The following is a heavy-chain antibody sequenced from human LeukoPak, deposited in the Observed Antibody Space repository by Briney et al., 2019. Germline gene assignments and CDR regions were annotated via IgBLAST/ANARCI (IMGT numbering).Heavy chain of an antibody. CDR2: ISNDGGGT. D-gene: IGHD3-22*01. V-gene: IGHV3-23*01. J-gene: IGHJ5*02. CDR3: AKGSSGYFVDL. CDR1: GFIFNNYG. Sequence: GSLRLSCAASGFIFNNYGLIWVRQAPGKGLEWVSAISNDGGGTNYADFVKGRFTISRDNSKNTLFLQMNSLRAEDTALYYCAKGSSGYFVDLWGQGTLVTVSS.